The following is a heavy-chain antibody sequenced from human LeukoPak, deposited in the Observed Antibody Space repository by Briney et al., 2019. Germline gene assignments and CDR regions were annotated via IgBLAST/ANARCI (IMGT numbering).Heavy chain of an antibody. CDR3: AKEGLIVVVPAAMGGY. Sequence: GGSLRLSCAASGFTFSSYAMSWVRQAPGKGLEWVSAISGSGGSTYYADSVKGRFTISRDNSKNTLYLQMNSLRAEDTAVYYCAKEGLIVVVPAAMGGYWGQGTLVTVSS. V-gene: IGHV3-23*01. J-gene: IGHJ4*02. D-gene: IGHD2-2*01. CDR1: GFTFSSYA. CDR2: ISGSGGST.